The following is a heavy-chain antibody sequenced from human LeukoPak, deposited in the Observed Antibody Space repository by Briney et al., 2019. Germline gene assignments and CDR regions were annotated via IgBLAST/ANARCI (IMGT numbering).Heavy chain of an antibody. V-gene: IGHV3-11*05. J-gene: IGHJ4*02. CDR3: ARAEEQWLSYFDY. D-gene: IGHD6-19*01. CDR1: GFTFSEYY. CDR2: ISSSSSYT. Sequence: SGGSLRLSCVVSGFTFSEYYMGWIRQAPGKGLEWVSYISSSSSYTNYADSVKGRFTVSRDNAKNSLYLQMNSLRAEDTAVYYCARAEEQWLSYFDYWGQGTLVTVSS.